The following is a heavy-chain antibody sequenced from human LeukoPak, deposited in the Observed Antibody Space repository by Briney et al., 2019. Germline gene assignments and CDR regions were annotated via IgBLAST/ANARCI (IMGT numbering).Heavy chain of an antibody. CDR1: GFTFSSYA. D-gene: IGHD1-26*01. CDR3: AKAMGATLFDY. V-gene: IGHV3-23*01. CDR2: ISGSGGST. J-gene: IGHJ4*02. Sequence: GGSLRLSCAASGFTFSSYAMSWVRQAPGKGLEWVSGISGSGGSTYYADSVKGRFTISRDNSKNTLYLQMNSLRAGDTAVYYCAKAMGATLFDYWGQGTLVTVSS.